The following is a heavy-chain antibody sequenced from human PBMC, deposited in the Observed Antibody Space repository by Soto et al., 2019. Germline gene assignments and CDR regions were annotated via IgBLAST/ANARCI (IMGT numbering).Heavy chain of an antibody. CDR2: IYYSGST. J-gene: IGHJ5*02. CDR3: ARSVTP. Sequence: PSETRSLTCTVSGLSISSGGYYWNWIRQHPGKGLEWIGYIYYSGSTYYNPSPKSRVTISVDTSKNQFSLKLSSVTAADTAVYYCARSVTPWGQGTLVTVSS. CDR1: GLSISSGGYY. D-gene: IGHD3-10*01. V-gene: IGHV4-31*03.